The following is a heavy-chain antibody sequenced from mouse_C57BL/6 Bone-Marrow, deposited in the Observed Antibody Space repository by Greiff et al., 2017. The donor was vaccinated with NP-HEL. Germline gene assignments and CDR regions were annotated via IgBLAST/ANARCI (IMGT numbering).Heavy chain of an antibody. V-gene: IGHV1-62-2*01. CDR3: ARRGDYVGSRYGYFDV. D-gene: IGHD1-1*01. CDR1: GYTFTEYT. Sequence: QVQLQQSGAELVKPGASVKLSCKASGYTFTEYTIHWVKQRSGQGLEWIGWFYPGSGSIKYNEKFKDKATLTADKSSSTVYMDLSRLTSEDSAVYFCARRGDYVGSRYGYFDVWGTGNTVTVSS. J-gene: IGHJ1*03. CDR2: FYPGSGSI.